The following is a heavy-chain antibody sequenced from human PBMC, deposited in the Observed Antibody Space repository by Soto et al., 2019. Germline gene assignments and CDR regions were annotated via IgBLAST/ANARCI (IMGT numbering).Heavy chain of an antibody. D-gene: IGHD3-3*01. Sequence: EVQLVESGGGLVQPGGSLKLSCAASGFTFSGSAMHWVRQASGKGLEWDGRIRSKANSYATAYAASVKGRFTISRDDSKNTAYLQMNSLKTEDTAVYYCTTGHYDFWSGYSDWYFDLWGRGTLVTVSS. CDR1: GFTFSGSA. J-gene: IGHJ2*01. CDR2: IRSKANSYAT. V-gene: IGHV3-73*01. CDR3: TTGHYDFWSGYSDWYFDL.